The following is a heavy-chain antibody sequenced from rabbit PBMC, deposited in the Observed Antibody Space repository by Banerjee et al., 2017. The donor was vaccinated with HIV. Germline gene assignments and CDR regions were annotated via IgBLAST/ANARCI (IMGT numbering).Heavy chain of an antibody. Sequence: QSLEESGGDLVKPEGSLTLTCKASGLDFSSSYYMCWVRQAPGKGLEWIACIYIGWSGSTYYASWAKGRFTISKTSSTTVTLQMTSLTAADTATYFCARSTVSSNADAKLWGQGTLVTVS. V-gene: IGHV1S40*01. J-gene: IGHJ3*01. D-gene: IGHD6-1*01. CDR2: IYIGWSGST. CDR1: GLDFSSSYY. CDR3: ARSTVSSNADAKL.